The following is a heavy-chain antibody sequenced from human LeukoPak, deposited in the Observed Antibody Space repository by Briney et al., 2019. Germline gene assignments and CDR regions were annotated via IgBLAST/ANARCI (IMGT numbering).Heavy chain of an antibody. J-gene: IGHJ4*02. CDR2: IYYSGST. V-gene: IGHV4-61*01. CDR3: AIATTFGGVTAHFDY. Sequence: PSETLSLTCTVSGGSISRSSYYWSWVRQPPGKGLEWIGYIYYSGSTNYNPSLKSRVTISVDTSKNQFSLKLSSVTAADTAVYYCAIATTFGGVTAHFDYWGQGTLVTVSS. CDR1: GGSISRSSYY. D-gene: IGHD3-16*01.